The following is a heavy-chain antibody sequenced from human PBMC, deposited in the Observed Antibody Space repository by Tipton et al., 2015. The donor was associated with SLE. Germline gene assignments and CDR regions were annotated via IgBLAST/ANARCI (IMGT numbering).Heavy chain of an antibody. D-gene: IGHD1-26*01. CDR1: GGSFSGYY. CDR3: ARTSWENHFDY. V-gene: IGHV4-34*01. Sequence: TLSLTCAVYGGSFSGYYWSWIRQPPGKGLEWIGEINHSGSTNYNPSLKSRVTISVDTSKNQFSLKLSSVTAADTAVYYCARTSWENHFDYWGQGTLVTVSS. CDR2: INHSGST. J-gene: IGHJ4*02.